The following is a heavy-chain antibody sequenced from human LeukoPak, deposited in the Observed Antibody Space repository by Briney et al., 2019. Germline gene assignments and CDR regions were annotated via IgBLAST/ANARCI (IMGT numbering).Heavy chain of an antibody. V-gene: IGHV3-23*01. J-gene: IGHJ6*03. D-gene: IGHD2-8*02. Sequence: PGGSLRLSCAASGFTFSSYAMSWVRQAPGKGLEWVSAISGSGGSTYYADSVKGRFTISRDNSKNTLYLQMNSLRAEDTAVYYCAKDLTGQPGYYYYYMDVWGKGTTVTVSS. CDR3: AKDLTGQPGYYYYYMDV. CDR1: GFTFSSYA. CDR2: ISGSGGST.